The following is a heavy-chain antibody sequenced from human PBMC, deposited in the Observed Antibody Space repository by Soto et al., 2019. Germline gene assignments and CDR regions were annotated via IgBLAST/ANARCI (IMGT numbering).Heavy chain of an antibody. CDR2: IPSDGRDV. CDR3: TRDASGLGIDY. J-gene: IGHJ4*02. D-gene: IGHD3-16*01. CDR1: GFNFRDFW. Sequence: PGGSLRLSCEASGFNFRDFWMHWVRQPPGKGPEWVSNIPSDGRDVSYTDSVRGRFTISRDDARNTLYLQMSDLRVEDTDIYYCTRDASGLGIDYWGQGTQVTVSS. V-gene: IGHV3-74*01.